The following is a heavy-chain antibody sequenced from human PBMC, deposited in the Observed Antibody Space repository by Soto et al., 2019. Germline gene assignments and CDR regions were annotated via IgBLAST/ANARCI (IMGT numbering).Heavy chain of an antibody. CDR1: GFTFSSYW. D-gene: IGHD1-26*01. J-gene: IGHJ5*02. V-gene: IGHV3-7*03. Sequence: EVQLVESGGGLVQPGGSLRLSCAASGFTFSSYWMSWVRQAPGKGLEWVANIKQDGSEKYYVDSVKGRFTISRDNAKNSRYLKRNSLRGECRPVYYGARDREKRWGLYPWGRGPLLTVPS. CDR3: ARDREKRWGLYP. CDR2: IKQDGSEK.